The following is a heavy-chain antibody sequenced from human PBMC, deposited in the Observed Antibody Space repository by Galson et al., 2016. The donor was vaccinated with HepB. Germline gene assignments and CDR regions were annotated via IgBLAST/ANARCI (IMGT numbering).Heavy chain of an antibody. J-gene: IGHJ4*02. CDR1: GFTFSTYA. V-gene: IGHV3-23*01. D-gene: IGHD3-10*01. CDR3: AKVRDYYGSGSYWKYFDH. Sequence: SLRLSCAASGFTFSTYAMSWVRQAPGKGLEWVSGISGSGANTYYADSVKGRFTISRDNSKNTLYLQMNSLRAEDTAIYYCAKVRDYYGSGSYWKYFDHWGQGTLVTVSS. CDR2: ISGSGANT.